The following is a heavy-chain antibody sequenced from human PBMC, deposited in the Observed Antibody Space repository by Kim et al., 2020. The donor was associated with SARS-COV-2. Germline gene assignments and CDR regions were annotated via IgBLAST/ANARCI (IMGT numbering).Heavy chain of an antibody. Sequence: SETLSLTCTVSGGSISSGGYYWSWIRQHPGKGLEWIGYIYYSGSTYYNPPLKSRVTISVDTSKNQFSLKLSSVTAADTAVYYCARANMITFGGVIGHFDYWGQGTLVTVSS. V-gene: IGHV4-31*03. J-gene: IGHJ4*02. D-gene: IGHD3-16*02. CDR1: GGSISSGGYY. CDR3: ARANMITFGGVIGHFDY. CDR2: IYYSGST.